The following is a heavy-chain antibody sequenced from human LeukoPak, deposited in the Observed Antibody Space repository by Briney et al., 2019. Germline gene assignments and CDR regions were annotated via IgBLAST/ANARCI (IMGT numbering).Heavy chain of an antibody. J-gene: IGHJ3*02. CDR3: ARDMIVGGLGPIDI. CDR1: GASFNDYY. Sequence: PSETLSLTCAVYGASFNDYYWTWIRQPPGGELEWIGEVNHGGYTNYSPTLNSRVTLSVDTSKNQFSLKLKSVTAADTAVYFCARDMIVGGLGPIDIWGQGTIVTVSS. D-gene: IGHD3-22*01. CDR2: VNHGGYT. V-gene: IGHV4-34*01.